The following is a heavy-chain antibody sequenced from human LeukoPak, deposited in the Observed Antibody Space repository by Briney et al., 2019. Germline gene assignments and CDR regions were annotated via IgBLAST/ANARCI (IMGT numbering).Heavy chain of an antibody. CDR2: IYHSGTT. CDR3: AREGGSYGMDV. D-gene: IGHD5-12*01. Sequence: PSETLSLTCGVFGYSITSGYYWGWIRQPPGRGPEWIGSIYHSGTTYYNPSLKSRVTVSVDTSKNQFSLKLSSVTAADTAVYYCAREGGSYGMDVWGKGTTVTVSS. J-gene: IGHJ6*04. V-gene: IGHV4-38-2*02. CDR1: GYSITSGYY.